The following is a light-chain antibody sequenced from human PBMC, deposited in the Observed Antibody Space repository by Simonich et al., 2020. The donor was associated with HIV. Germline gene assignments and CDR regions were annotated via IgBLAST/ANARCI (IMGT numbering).Light chain of an antibody. Sequence: QSALTQPASVSGSPGQSITISCTGTSSDVGGYNYVSWYQQHPGKAPTLMIYDVRKRTSGVSNRFSGSKSGNTASLTISGLQAEDEADYYCSSYTSSSTLVFGGGTKLTVL. CDR2: DVR. CDR1: SSDVGGYNY. J-gene: IGLJ3*02. CDR3: SSYTSSSTLV. V-gene: IGLV2-14*01.